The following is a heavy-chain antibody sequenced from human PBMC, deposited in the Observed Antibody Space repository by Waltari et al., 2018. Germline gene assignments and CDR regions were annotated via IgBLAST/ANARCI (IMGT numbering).Heavy chain of an antibody. J-gene: IGHJ4*02. Sequence: QVQLQESGPGLVKPSQTLTLTRTVTSGSISIPNYFWSWIRQAPGKGLEWIGSVSYRGITYYNPSLESRVTMSVDTSKNQFSLNLNSVTAADAAIYYCARTTFVRYFDYWGQGTLVTVSS. V-gene: IGHV4-30-4*01. CDR1: SGSISIPNYF. CDR2: VSYRGIT. D-gene: IGHD1-1*01. CDR3: ARTTFVRYFDY.